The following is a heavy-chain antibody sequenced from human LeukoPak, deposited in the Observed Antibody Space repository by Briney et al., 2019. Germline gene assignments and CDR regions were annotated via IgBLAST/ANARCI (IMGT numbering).Heavy chain of an antibody. CDR3: AKDHTPYYYDSSGLGY. J-gene: IGHJ4*02. V-gene: IGHV3-23*01. CDR1: GFTFSSYA. Sequence: RPGGSLRLSCAASGFTFSSYAMNWVRQAPGKGLEWVSAISGSGGTTYYADSVKGRFTISRDNSKNTLYLQMNSLRAEDTAVYYCAKDHTPYYYDSSGLGYWGQGTLVTVSS. CDR2: ISGSGGTT. D-gene: IGHD3-22*01.